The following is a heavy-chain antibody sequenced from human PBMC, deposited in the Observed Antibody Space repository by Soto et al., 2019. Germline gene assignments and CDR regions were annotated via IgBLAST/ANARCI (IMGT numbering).Heavy chain of an antibody. CDR1: GFSIGTSGVG. CDR3: AHRRGYTSRELFAY. CDR2: IYWNDDK. Sequence: SGPTLVNPTQTLTLTCTFSGFSIGTSGVGVAWIRQPPGKALDWLALIYWNDDKRYSPSLRSRLTITKDTSKNQVVLTMTNMDPVDTATYYCAHRRGYTSRELFAYWGQGIPVPVSS. J-gene: IGHJ4*02. D-gene: IGHD5-18*01. V-gene: IGHV2-5*01.